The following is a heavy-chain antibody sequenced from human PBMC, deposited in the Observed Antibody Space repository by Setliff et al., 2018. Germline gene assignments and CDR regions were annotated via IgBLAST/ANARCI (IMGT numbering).Heavy chain of an antibody. Sequence: PSETLSLTCAVYGGSFSGYYWGWIRQPPGKGLEWIGEINHSGSTNYNPSLKSRVTISVDTSKNQFSLRLSSVTAADTAVYYCARASSLTRKHLAFDLWGQGTMVTVSS. CDR2: INHSGST. D-gene: IGHD3-9*01. CDR1: GGSFSGYY. CDR3: ARASSLTRKHLAFDL. V-gene: IGHV4-34*01. J-gene: IGHJ3*01.